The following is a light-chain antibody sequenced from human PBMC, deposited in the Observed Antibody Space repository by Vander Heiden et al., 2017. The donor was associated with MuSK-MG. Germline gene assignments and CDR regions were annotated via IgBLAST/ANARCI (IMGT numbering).Light chain of an antibody. V-gene: IGLV1-40*01. Sequence: QSVLTQPPSGSGAPGQRVTISCTGSSSNIGAGYDVYWYQQVPGTAHKLLVYGNSNRPSGVPDRFSGSKSGTSASLAITGLQAEDEADYYCQSYDSSLSGVFGGGTKLTVL. J-gene: IGLJ3*02. CDR2: GNS. CDR1: SSNIGAGYD. CDR3: QSYDSSLSGV.